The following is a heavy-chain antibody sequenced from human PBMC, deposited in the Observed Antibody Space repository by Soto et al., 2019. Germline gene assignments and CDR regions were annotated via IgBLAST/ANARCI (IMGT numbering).Heavy chain of an antibody. CDR1: GFTFSIFA. V-gene: IGHV3-23*01. Sequence: GGSLRLSCEASGFTFSIFAMSWVRQAPGKGLEWIAAIISGTGSRSYYADSVRGRFTISRDNSKNMLYLQMNSLRAEDTAVYYCAKPYGPPSFDYWGQGILVTVSS. D-gene: IGHD3-10*01. J-gene: IGHJ4*02. CDR3: AKPYGPPSFDY. CDR2: IISGTGSRS.